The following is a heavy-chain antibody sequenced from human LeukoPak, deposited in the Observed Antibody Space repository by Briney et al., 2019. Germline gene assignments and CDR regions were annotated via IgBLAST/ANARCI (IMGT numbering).Heavy chain of an antibody. V-gene: IGHV3-7*01. J-gene: IGHJ4*02. CDR3: ARRVVVPAAPYYFDY. CDR1: GFTFSSHW. Sequence: PGGSLRLSCAASGFTFSSHWMTWVRQAPGKGLEWVANIKEDGTRKNYVDSVKGRFTISRDNAKNTLYLQMNSLRAEDTAVYYCARRVVVPAAPYYFDYWGQGTLVTVSS. CDR2: IKEDGTRK. D-gene: IGHD2-2*01.